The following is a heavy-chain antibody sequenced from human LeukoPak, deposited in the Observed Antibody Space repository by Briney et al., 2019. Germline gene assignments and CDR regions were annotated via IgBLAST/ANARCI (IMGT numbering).Heavy chain of an antibody. D-gene: IGHD6-19*01. Sequence: ASVKVSCKASGYTFTRYGITWVRQAPGQGLEWMGWISTYNGDTKYAQTFQGRVTMTTDTSTSTPYMELRSLRSDDTAVYYCARDPSNTSGWYIYFDYWGQGTLVTVSS. V-gene: IGHV1-18*01. J-gene: IGHJ4*02. CDR3: ARDPSNTSGWYIYFDY. CDR2: ISTYNGDT. CDR1: GYTFTRYG.